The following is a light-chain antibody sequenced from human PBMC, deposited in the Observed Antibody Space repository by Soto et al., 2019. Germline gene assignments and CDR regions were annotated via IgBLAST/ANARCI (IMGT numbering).Light chain of an antibody. CDR1: QSMSSTY. V-gene: IGKV3-20*01. CDR2: DTS. CDR3: QQYVGSPRA. Sequence: EIVLTQSPGTLSLSPGERATLSCRASQSMSSTYLAWYQQKPGQAPRLLMYDTSRRATGIPDRFSGSGSGTDFTLTISRLEPEDFAVYYCQQYVGSPRAFGQGTKVEI. J-gene: IGKJ1*01.